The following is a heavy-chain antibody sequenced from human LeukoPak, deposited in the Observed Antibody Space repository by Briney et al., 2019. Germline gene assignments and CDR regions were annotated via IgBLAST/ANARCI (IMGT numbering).Heavy chain of an antibody. D-gene: IGHD2-2*01. V-gene: IGHV3-30*02. CDR2: IRYDGSNK. Sequence: GGSLRLSCAASGFTFSSYGMHWVRQAPGKGPEWVAFIRYDGSNKYYADSVKGRFTISRDNSKNTLYLQMNSLRAEDTAVYYCARFPIVVVPAATNYWGQGTLVTVSS. J-gene: IGHJ4*02. CDR1: GFTFSSYG. CDR3: ARFPIVVVPAATNY.